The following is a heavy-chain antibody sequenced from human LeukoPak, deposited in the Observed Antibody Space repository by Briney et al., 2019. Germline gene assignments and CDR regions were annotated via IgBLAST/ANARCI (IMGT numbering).Heavy chain of an antibody. Sequence: MASETLSLTCTVSGGSISSYYWSWIRQPPGKGPEWIGYIYYSGSTNYNPSLKSRVTISVDTSKNQFSLKLSSVTAADTAVYYCARGVVGLHLGESPGLDWFDPWGQGTLVTVSS. V-gene: IGHV4-59*01. J-gene: IGHJ5*02. CDR1: GGSISSYY. CDR2: IYYSGST. CDR3: ARGVVGLHLGESPGLDWFDP. D-gene: IGHD3-16*01.